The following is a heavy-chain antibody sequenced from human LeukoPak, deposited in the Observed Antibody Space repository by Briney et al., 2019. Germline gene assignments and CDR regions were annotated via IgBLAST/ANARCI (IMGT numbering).Heavy chain of an antibody. D-gene: IGHD2-2*01. V-gene: IGHV3-74*01. CDR2: INTDGSST. CDR1: GFTFSSYW. CDR3: ARDWTLSRVPAAYNWFDP. J-gene: IGHJ5*02. Sequence: GGSLRLSCAASGFTFSSYWMHWVRQAPGKGLVWVSRINTDGSSTSYADSVKGRFTISRDNAKNTLYLQMNSLRAEDTAVYYCARDWTLSRVPAAYNWFDPWGQGTLVTVSS.